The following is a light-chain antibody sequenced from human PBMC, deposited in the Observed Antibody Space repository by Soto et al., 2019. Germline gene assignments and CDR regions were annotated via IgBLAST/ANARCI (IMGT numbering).Light chain of an antibody. CDR2: GSS. CDR3: RKYDTSPRT. Sequence: EIVLTQSPGTLSLSPGERATLSCRASQSLNSFYLAWYQQKPGQAPRLLIYGSSNRATGIPDRFSGSGSGKDFPLTTGRRDPEYFAVYYCRKYDTSPRTFGKGTRVKIK. J-gene: IGKJ1*01. CDR1: QSLNSFY. V-gene: IGKV3-20*01.